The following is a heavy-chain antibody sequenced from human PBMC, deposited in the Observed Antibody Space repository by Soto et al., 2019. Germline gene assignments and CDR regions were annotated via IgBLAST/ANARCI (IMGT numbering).Heavy chain of an antibody. CDR1: GFTFSSYS. CDR2: ISSSSSYI. Sequence: GGSLRLSCAASGFTFSSYSMNWVRQAPGKGLEWVSSISSSSSYIYYADSVKGRFTISRDNAKNSLYLQMISLRAEDTAVYYCARDRYIGEEEYFDWLLSLDYWGQGTLVTVSS. D-gene: IGHD3-9*01. V-gene: IGHV3-21*01. CDR3: ARDRYIGEEEYFDWLLSLDY. J-gene: IGHJ4*02.